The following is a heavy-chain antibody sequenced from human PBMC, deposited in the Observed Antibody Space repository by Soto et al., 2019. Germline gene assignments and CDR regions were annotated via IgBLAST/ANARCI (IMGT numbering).Heavy chain of an antibody. CDR3: ARGAEPYYYYGMDV. J-gene: IGHJ6*02. Sequence: ASVKVSCKASGYTFTSYDINWVRQATGQGLEWMGWISAYNGNANYAQKLQGRVTMTADASTSTAYMELSSLRSEDTAVYYCARGAEPYYYYGMDVWGQGTTVTVSS. CDR1: GYTFTSYD. V-gene: IGHV1-18*01. CDR2: ISAYNGNA. D-gene: IGHD1-1*01.